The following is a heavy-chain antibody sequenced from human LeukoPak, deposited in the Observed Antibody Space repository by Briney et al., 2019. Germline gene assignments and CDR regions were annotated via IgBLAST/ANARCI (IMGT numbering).Heavy chain of an antibody. J-gene: IGHJ4*02. CDR3: ARPGGDGYKPQYFDY. D-gene: IGHD5-24*01. Sequence: SGGSLRLSCAASGFTFDDYAMHWVRQAPGKGLEWVSGISWNSGSIGYADSVKGRFTISRDNAKNSLYLQMNSLRAEDTALYYCARPGGDGYKPQYFDYWGQGTLVTVSS. V-gene: IGHV3-9*01. CDR1: GFTFDDYA. CDR2: ISWNSGSI.